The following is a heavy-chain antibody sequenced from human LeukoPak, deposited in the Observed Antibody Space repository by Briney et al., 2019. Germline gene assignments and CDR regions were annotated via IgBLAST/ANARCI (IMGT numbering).Heavy chain of an antibody. CDR2: TYYSGST. V-gene: IGHV4-59*01. CDR1: GGSISSYY. J-gene: IGHJ5*02. D-gene: IGHD2-2*01. Sequence: PSETLSLTCTVSGGSISSYYWSWIRQPPGKGLEWIGYTYYSGSTNYNPSLKSRVTISVDTSKNQFSLKLSSVTAADTAVYYCARDRPAANWFDPWGQGTLVTVSS. CDR3: ARDRPAANWFDP.